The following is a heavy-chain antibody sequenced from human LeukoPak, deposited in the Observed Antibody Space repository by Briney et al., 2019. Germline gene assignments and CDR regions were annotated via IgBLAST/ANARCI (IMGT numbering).Heavy chain of an antibody. CDR3: VKGSLYSSGCYDY. J-gene: IGHJ4*02. Sequence: GSLRLSCAASGFTFRSYAMNWVRQVPGKGLEWVSGISGSGTGTYYADSVKGRFTISRDNSKNTLFLQMNSLRAEDTAVYYCVKGSLYSSGCYDYWGQGTLVTVSA. CDR2: ISGSGTGT. CDR1: GFTFRSYA. V-gene: IGHV3-23*01. D-gene: IGHD6-19*01.